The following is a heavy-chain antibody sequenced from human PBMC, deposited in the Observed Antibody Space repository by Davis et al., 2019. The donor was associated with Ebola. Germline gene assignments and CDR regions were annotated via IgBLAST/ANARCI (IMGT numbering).Heavy chain of an antibody. CDR3: ARDRRRYCTSISCPRVYMDV. CDR1: GFTVTNNYH. Sequence: PGGSLRLSCAASGFTVTNNYHMNWVRQAPGKGLEWVSSISDSGSYIYHADSMKGRFTISRDNAKNSLYLQMNDLRVEDTAVYYCARDRRRYCTSISCPRVYMDVWGKGTTVTVSS. V-gene: IGHV3-21*01. D-gene: IGHD2-2*01. J-gene: IGHJ6*03. CDR2: ISDSGSYI.